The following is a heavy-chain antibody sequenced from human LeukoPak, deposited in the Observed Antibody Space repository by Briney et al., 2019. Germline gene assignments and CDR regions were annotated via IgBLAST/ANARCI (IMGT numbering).Heavy chain of an antibody. CDR1: GYTFTNYA. D-gene: IGHD3-10*01. CDR2: INPNSGGT. Sequence: ASVKVSCKASGYTFTNYAMNWVRQAPGQGLEWLGWINPNSGGTIYAQKFQGRVTMTRDTSISTAYMDLRSLKSDDTAIYYCARRSSTHAFDIWGQGTMLTVSP. V-gene: IGHV1-2*02. CDR3: ARRSSTHAFDI. J-gene: IGHJ3*02.